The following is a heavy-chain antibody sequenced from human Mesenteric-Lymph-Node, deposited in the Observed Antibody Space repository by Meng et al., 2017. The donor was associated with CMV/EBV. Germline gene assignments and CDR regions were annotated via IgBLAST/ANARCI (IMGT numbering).Heavy chain of an antibody. CDR1: GFTLGINY. J-gene: IGHJ6*02. V-gene: IGHV3-53*01. CDR2: IYSGGTI. Sequence: GESLKISCAASGFTLGINYMSWVRQAPGKGLEWVSVIYSGGTIKYADSVKGRFTISRDSSENTLYLQIDSLRVEDTAVYFCARNRRSCNSVSCYGYYGMDVWGQGTTVTVSS. D-gene: IGHD2-2*01. CDR3: ARNRRSCNSVSCYGYYGMDV.